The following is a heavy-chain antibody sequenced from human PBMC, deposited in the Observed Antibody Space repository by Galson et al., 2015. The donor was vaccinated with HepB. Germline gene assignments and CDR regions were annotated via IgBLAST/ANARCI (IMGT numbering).Heavy chain of an antibody. J-gene: IGHJ4*02. CDR2: VRSDESKT. V-gene: IGHV3-30*02. D-gene: IGHD4-11*01. CDR3: AKGTTVITHFDY. CDR1: GFTFRSYG. Sequence: SLRLSCAASGFTFRSYGMHWVRQAPGKGLGWVAFVRSDESKTYYVNSVKGRFTIFRDSSRNTLYLQMISLRAEDTAVYYCAKGTTVITHFDYWGQGALVTVSS.